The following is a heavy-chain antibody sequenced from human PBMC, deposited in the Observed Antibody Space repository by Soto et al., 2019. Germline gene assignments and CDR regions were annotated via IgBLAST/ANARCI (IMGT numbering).Heavy chain of an antibody. CDR3: AKLRYFDWSSYNWFEY. J-gene: IGHJ5*01. V-gene: IGHV3-23*01. D-gene: IGHD3-9*01. Sequence: EVQLLESGGGLVQPGGSLRLSCEASGFTFSSYAMTWVRQAPGKGLEWVSGISGSGATTSYADSVKGRFTVSRDNSKNTLYLQMNSLRVEDTAVYYCAKLRYFDWSSYNWFEYWGQGTPVTVSS. CDR2: ISGSGATT. CDR1: GFTFSSYA.